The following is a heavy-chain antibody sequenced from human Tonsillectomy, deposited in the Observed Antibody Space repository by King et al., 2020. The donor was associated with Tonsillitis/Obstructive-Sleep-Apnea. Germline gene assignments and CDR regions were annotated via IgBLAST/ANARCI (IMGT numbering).Heavy chain of an antibody. J-gene: IGHJ4*02. Sequence: EVQLVESGGGLVQPGGSLRLSCAASGFTFTSRAMSWVRQTPGKGLEWVASINNGGNIYYEDSLKGRFTISRDISKSTLYLQINGLRAEDTAVYYCAKDHPSNGWPVFDSWGQGTLVIVSS. CDR2: INNGGNI. CDR1: GFTFTSRA. D-gene: IGHD6-19*01. CDR3: AKDHPSNGWPVFDS. V-gene: IGHV3-23*04.